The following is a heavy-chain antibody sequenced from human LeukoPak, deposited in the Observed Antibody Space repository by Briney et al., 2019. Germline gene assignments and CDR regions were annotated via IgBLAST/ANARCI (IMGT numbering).Heavy chain of an antibody. Sequence: GGSLRLSCAASGFTFSSYAMHWVRQAPGKGLEWVAVISYDGSNKYYADSVKGRFTISKDNSKNTLYLQMNSLRAEDTAVYYCARGQYSSSWAGDYWGQGTLVTVSS. J-gene: IGHJ4*02. D-gene: IGHD6-13*01. CDR2: ISYDGSNK. CDR3: ARGQYSSSWAGDY. CDR1: GFTFSSYA. V-gene: IGHV3-30-3*01.